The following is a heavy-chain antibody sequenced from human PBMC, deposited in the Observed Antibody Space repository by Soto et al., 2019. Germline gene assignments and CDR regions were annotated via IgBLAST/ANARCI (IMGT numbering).Heavy chain of an antibody. CDR2: IYYSGST. CDR3: ASTCGGDCLLVDY. CDR1: GGSISSSSYY. D-gene: IGHD2-21*02. J-gene: IGHJ4*02. Sequence: NPSETLSLTCTVSGGSISSSSYYWGWIRQPPGKGLEWIGSIYYSGSTYYNPSLKSRVTISVDTSKNQFSLKLSSVTAADTAVYYCASTCGGDCLLVDYWGQGTLVTVSS. V-gene: IGHV4-39*01.